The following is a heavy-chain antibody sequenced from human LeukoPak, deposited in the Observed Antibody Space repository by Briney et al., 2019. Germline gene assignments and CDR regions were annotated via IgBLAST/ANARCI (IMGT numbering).Heavy chain of an antibody. CDR2: ISYNGSNN. Sequence: GGSLRLSCAASGFAFNNYTMHWVRQAPGKGLEWVAVISYNGSNNYYADSVKGRFTISRDNSKNTLYLQMNSLRAEDTAVYYCARDLRELNYYYMDVWGKGTTVTVSS. CDR3: ARDLRELNYYYMDV. J-gene: IGHJ6*03. CDR1: GFAFNNYT. V-gene: IGHV3-30-3*01. D-gene: IGHD1-7*01.